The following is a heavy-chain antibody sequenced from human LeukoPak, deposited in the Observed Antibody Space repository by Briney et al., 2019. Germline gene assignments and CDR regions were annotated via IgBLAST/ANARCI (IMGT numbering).Heavy chain of an antibody. V-gene: IGHV3-15*01. J-gene: IGHJ4*02. CDR1: GFTFSGAW. D-gene: IGHD1-20*01. Sequence: GGSLRLSCAASGFTFSGAWMSWVRQAPGKGLEWVGRIKSMSAGGTTDYASPAKGRFIISRDDSKNTLYLQINSLKTEDTAVYYCTTDAGYDSRWYNWWGQGTLVTVSS. CDR2: IKSMSAGGTT. CDR3: TTDAGYDSRWYNW.